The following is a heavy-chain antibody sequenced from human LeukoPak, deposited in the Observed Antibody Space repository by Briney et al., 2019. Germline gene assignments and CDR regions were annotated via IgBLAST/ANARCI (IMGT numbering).Heavy chain of an antibody. CDR3: ARDRGNYYDSSGYYYFDY. CDR2: IIPIFGTA. D-gene: IGHD3-22*01. V-gene: IGHV1-69*05. CDR1: GGTFSSYA. Sequence: SVKVSCKASGGTFSSYAISWVRQAPGQGLEWMGRIIPIFGTANYAQKFQGRVTITTDESTSTAYMELSSLRSGDTAVYYCARDRGNYYDSSGYYYFDYWGQGTLVTVSS. J-gene: IGHJ4*02.